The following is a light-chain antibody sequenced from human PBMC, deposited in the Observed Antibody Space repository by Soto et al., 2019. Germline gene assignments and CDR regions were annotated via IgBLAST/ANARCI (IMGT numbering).Light chain of an antibody. CDR3: QQYNSYSRT. Sequence: IQMTQSPSTLSASVGDRVTITCRASQSISSWLAWYQQKPGKAPKLLIYDASSLESGVPSRFSGSGSGTEFTLTISSLQPDDFATSYCQQYNSYSRTFGQGTKVEIK. CDR2: DAS. J-gene: IGKJ1*01. V-gene: IGKV1-5*01. CDR1: QSISSW.